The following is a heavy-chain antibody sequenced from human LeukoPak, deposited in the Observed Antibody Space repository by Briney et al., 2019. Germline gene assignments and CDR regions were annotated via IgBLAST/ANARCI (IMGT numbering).Heavy chain of an antibody. Sequence: SVKVSCKASGGTFSSYAISWVRQAPGQGLEWMGRIIPILGIANYAQKFQGRVTITADKSTSTAYMELSSLRSEDTAVYYCARDYDSSGYNWFDPWGQGTLVTVSS. V-gene: IGHV1-69*04. CDR3: ARDYDSSGYNWFDP. J-gene: IGHJ5*02. D-gene: IGHD3-22*01. CDR2: IIPILGIA. CDR1: GGTFSSYA.